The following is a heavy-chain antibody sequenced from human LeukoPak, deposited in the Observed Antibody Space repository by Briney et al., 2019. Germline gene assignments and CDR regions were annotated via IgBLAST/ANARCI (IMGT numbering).Heavy chain of an antibody. Sequence: SETLSLTCAVYGGSFSGYYWSWIRQPPGKGLEWIGEINHSGSTNYNPSLKSRVTISVDTSKNQFSLKLSSVTAADTAVYYCARMGSSGYYIDYWGQGTLVTVSS. CDR1: GGSFSGYY. CDR3: ARMGSSGYYIDY. D-gene: IGHD3-22*01. CDR2: INHSGST. V-gene: IGHV4-34*01. J-gene: IGHJ4*02.